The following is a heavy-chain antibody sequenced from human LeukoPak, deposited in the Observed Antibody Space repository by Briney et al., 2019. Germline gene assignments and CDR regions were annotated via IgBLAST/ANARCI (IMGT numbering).Heavy chain of an antibody. CDR1: GFTFSSYA. CDR2: ISYDGSNK. D-gene: IGHD5-12*01. V-gene: IGHV3-30*04. CDR3: AREVATITLVDY. J-gene: IGHJ4*02. Sequence: PGRSLRLSCAASGFTFSSYAMHWVRQAPGKGLEWVAVISYDGSNKYYADSVKGRFTISRDNSKNTLYLQMNSLRAEDTAVYYCAREVATITLVDYWSQGTLVTVSS.